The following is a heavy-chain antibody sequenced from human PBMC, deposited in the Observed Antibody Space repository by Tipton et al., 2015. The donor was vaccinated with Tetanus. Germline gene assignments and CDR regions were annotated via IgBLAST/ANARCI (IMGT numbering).Heavy chain of an antibody. CDR1: GYIFNNYW. CDR2: IYPGDSDT. CDR3: ARAHCSDGVCNFDF. Sequence: EVQLVQSGGEVKKPGESLKISCKGSGYIFNNYWIGWVRQKPGKGLEWMGIIYPGDSDTRYSPSFQCRVTILEDKSINTAYLQWRSLRAADTSMFYCARAHCSDGVCNFDFWGQGALVPVAP. J-gene: IGHJ4*02. V-gene: IGHV5-51*01. D-gene: IGHD2-8*01.